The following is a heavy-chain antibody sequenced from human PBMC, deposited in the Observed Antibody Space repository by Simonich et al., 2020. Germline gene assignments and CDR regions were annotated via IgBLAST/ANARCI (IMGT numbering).Heavy chain of an antibody. D-gene: IGHD6-13*01. CDR1: GYSISSGYY. CDR3: ARVGYSNYYYYGMDV. Sequence: QVQLQESGPGLVKPSETLSLTCAVSGYSISSGYYWGWVRQPPGKGLEWIGSIYHRGSTYYNPSIKSGVTISVDTSKNQFSLKLSSVTAADTAVYYCARVGYSNYYYYGMDVWGQGTTVTVSS. J-gene: IGHJ6*02. CDR2: IYHRGST. V-gene: IGHV4-38-2*01.